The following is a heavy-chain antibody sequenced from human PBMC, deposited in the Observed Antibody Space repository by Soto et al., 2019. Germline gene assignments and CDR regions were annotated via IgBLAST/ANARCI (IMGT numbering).Heavy chain of an antibody. V-gene: IGHV5-51*01. CDR3: TGFQEWFGDYLHALDV. Sequence: PGESLKISCKGSGYTFTSYWIGWVRQMPGKGLEWMGIIYAGDSETRYSPSFQGQVTISADKSISTVYLQWSSLKASDTAMYYCTGFQEWFGDYLHALDVWGQGTSVTVSS. J-gene: IGHJ3*01. D-gene: IGHD3-10*01. CDR2: IYAGDSET. CDR1: GYTFTSYW.